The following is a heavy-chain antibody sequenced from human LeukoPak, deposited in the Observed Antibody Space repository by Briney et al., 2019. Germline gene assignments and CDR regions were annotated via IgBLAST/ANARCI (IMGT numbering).Heavy chain of an antibody. CDR1: GFTFSSYR. CDR2: ISSTSTYI. CDR3: ACLVGATQDV. Sequence: GDSLTLSCAASGFTFSSYRMIWVRQAPGKGMEWVSSISSTSTYIYYADSVKGRFTISRDNAKNSLYLQMSSLRAEDTAVYYCACLVGATQDVWGKGTTVIVSS. J-gene: IGHJ6*04. D-gene: IGHD1-26*01. V-gene: IGHV3-21*01.